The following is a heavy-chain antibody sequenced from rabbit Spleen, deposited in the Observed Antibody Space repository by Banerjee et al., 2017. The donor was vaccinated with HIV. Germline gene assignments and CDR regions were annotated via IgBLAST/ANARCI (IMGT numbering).Heavy chain of an antibody. J-gene: IGHJ3*01. CDR2: IVTGGSAST. CDR3: ARSYFGDSYSLTRLDL. D-gene: IGHD5-1*01. Sequence: QEQLVESGGGLVQPERSLTLTCTASGLDFSGDYWICWVRQAPGKGLEWIACIVTGGSASTDYASWARGRFTISNPSSTTVTLQMTSLTAADTATYFCARSYFGDSYSLTRLDLWGPGTLVTVS. CDR1: GLDFSGDYW. V-gene: IGHV1S45*01.